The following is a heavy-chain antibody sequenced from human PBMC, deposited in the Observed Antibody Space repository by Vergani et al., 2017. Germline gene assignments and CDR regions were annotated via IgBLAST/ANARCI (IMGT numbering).Heavy chain of an antibody. V-gene: IGHV4-59*01. D-gene: IGHD2-2*01. Sequence: QVQLQESGPGLVKPSETLSLTCTVSGGSISSYYWSWIRQPPGKGLEWIGYIYYSGSTNYNPSLKSRVTISVDTSKNRFSLKLSSVTAADTAVYYCARARTEYCSSTSCDYYYYYYYMDVWGKGTTVTVSS. CDR2: IYYSGST. CDR1: GGSISSYY. CDR3: ARARTEYCSSTSCDYYYYYYYMDV. J-gene: IGHJ6*03.